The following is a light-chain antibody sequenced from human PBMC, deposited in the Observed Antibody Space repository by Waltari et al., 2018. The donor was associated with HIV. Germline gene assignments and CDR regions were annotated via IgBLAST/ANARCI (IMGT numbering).Light chain of an antibody. Sequence: QSALTHPASVSGSPGQSITISCTGTSRDVGGYNYVSWYQKHPGKAPKLMIYDVSNRPSGVSNRFSGSKSGNTASLTISGLQAEDEADYYCSSYTSTYVFGTGTKVTVL. CDR3: SSYTSTYV. V-gene: IGLV2-14*01. CDR2: DVS. J-gene: IGLJ1*01. CDR1: SRDVGGYNY.